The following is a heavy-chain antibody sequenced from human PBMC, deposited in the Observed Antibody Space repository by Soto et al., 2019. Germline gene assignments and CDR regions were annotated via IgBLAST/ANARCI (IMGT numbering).Heavy chain of an antibody. CDR3: ARDRGPWTNFDY. J-gene: IGHJ4*02. CDR2: IYYSGST. Sequence: QVQLQESGPGLVKPSQTLSLTCPVSGGSISSGGYYWSWIRQHPGKGLEWIGYIYYSGSTYYNPSLKRRVTISVDTSKNQVSLKLRSVTAADTAVYYCARDRGPWTNFDYWGQGTLVTVSS. CDR1: GGSISSGGYY. V-gene: IGHV4-31*03. D-gene: IGHD1-26*01.